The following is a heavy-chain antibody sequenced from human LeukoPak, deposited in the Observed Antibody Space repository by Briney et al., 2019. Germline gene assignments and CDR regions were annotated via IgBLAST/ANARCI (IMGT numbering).Heavy chain of an antibody. Sequence: GGSLRLSCAASGFTFNNYAMSWVRQAPGKGVEWVSSISGSGDYTFYADSVKGRFTISRDNAKNSLYLQMNSLRAEDTAVYYCARDSVDIVVVPAAFSYWGQGTLVTVSS. CDR1: GFTFNNYA. D-gene: IGHD2-2*03. V-gene: IGHV3-21*01. CDR3: ARDSVDIVVVPAAFSY. CDR2: ISGSGDYT. J-gene: IGHJ4*02.